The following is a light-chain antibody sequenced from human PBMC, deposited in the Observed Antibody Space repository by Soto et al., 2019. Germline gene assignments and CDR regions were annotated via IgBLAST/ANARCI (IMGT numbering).Light chain of an antibody. CDR1: QSITSW. CDR3: QQYNTYQWT. J-gene: IGKJ1*01. V-gene: IGKV1-5*01. Sequence: DIQMTQSPSTLSASVGDRVTITCRASQSITSWLAWYQQKPGKAPNLLIYDASSLESGAPSRFSGSGSGTDFTLTISSLQPDDFATYYCQQYNTYQWTFGQGTKVDIK. CDR2: DAS.